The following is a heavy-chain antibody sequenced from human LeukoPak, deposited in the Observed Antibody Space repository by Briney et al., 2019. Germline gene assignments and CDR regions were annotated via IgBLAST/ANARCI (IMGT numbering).Heavy chain of an antibody. V-gene: IGHV1-69*05. J-gene: IGHJ6*03. CDR3: ARGGQLLHYYYYYMDV. CDR1: GGTFSSYA. Sequence: SVKVSCKASGGTFSSYAISWVRQAPGQGLEWMGRIIPIFGTANYAQKFQGRVTITTDESTSTAHMELSSRRSEDTAVYYCARGGQLLHYYYYYMDVWGKGTTVTVSS. D-gene: IGHD2-2*01. CDR2: IIPIFGTA.